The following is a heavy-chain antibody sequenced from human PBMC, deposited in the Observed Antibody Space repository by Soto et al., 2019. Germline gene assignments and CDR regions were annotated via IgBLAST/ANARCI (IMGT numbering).Heavy chain of an antibody. Sequence: QVQLQESGPGLVKPSQTLSLTCTVSGGSISSGDYYWSWIRQPPGKGLEWIGYIYYSGSTYYNPSLKSRVTIAGDTSKNQFSLKLSSVTAADRAVYYCASADRDDAFDIWGQGTMVTVSS. CDR2: IYYSGST. CDR1: GGSISSGDYY. J-gene: IGHJ3*02. V-gene: IGHV4-30-4*01. CDR3: ASADRDDAFDI.